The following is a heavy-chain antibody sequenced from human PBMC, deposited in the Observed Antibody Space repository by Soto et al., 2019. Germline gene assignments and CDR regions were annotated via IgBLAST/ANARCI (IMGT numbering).Heavy chain of an antibody. Sequence: PGESLNIGCKGSLYSFTSYWISWVRQMAWKGLEGMGRIDPSDSYTNYSPSVQGHATISADKSISTAYLQWSRLKASDTAMYYCARLRGSGSYYNKDYFDYWGQGTLVTVSS. CDR3: ARLRGSGSYYNKDYFDY. D-gene: IGHD3-10*01. CDR1: LYSFTSYW. CDR2: IDPSDSYT. J-gene: IGHJ4*02. V-gene: IGHV5-10-1*01.